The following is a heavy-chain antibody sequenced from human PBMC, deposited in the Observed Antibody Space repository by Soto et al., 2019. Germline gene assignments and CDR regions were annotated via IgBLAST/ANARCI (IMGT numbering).Heavy chain of an antibody. CDR3: ARDYYDSSGYNYYGMDV. D-gene: IGHD3-22*01. J-gene: IGHJ6*02. Sequence: PSETLSLTCTVSGGSISSGDYYWSGIRQPPGKGLEWIGCIYYSGSTYYNPSLKSRVTISVDTSKNQFSLKLSSVTAADTAVYYCARDYYDSSGYNYYGMDVWGQGTTVTVSS. CDR1: GGSISSGDYY. V-gene: IGHV4-30-4*01. CDR2: IYYSGST.